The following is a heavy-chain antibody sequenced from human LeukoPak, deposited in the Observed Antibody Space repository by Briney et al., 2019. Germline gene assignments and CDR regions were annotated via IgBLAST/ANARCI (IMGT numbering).Heavy chain of an antibody. J-gene: IGHJ4*02. V-gene: IGHV3-74*01. CDR2: INSSGSRT. D-gene: IGHD1-14*01. CDR3: ARSNQADDY. Sequence: CLRLSCAVSVFTSSDYCTHCVRPIPGKRLVWVSRINSSGSRTTYADSVKGRFTITRDNAKNTLYLQMDSLRAEDTGVYYCARSNQADDYWGQGTLVTVSS. CDR1: VFTSSDYC.